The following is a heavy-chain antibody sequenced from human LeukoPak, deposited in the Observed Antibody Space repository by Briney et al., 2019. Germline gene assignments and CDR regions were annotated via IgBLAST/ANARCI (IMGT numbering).Heavy chain of an antibody. D-gene: IGHD3-10*01. V-gene: IGHV3-7*01. CDR2: INQDGTEK. CDR3: VKVAKYYYGSETYYFFEH. Sequence: PGGSLRLSCAASGFTFSNYGMSWVRPLPGKGLEWVANINQDGTEKYYVDSVKGRFTISRDNAKNSLDLQMNSLRVEDTGIYYCVKVAKYYYGSETYYFFEHWGQGAPVTASS. J-gene: IGHJ4*02. CDR1: GFTFSNYG.